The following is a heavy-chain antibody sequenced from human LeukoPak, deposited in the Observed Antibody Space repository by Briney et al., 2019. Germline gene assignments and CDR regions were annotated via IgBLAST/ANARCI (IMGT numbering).Heavy chain of an antibody. CDR1: GDSVSSNSAA. J-gene: IGHJ6*03. Sequence: QALSLTCAISGDSVSSNSAAWNWIRQSPSRGLEWLGRTYYRSKWYNDYAVSVKSRITINPDTSKNQFSLQLNSVTPEDTAVYYCARSRQGVQGSPYYMDVWGKGTTVTVSS. CDR2: TYYRSKWYN. D-gene: IGHD1-26*01. V-gene: IGHV6-1*01. CDR3: ARSRQGVQGSPYYMDV.